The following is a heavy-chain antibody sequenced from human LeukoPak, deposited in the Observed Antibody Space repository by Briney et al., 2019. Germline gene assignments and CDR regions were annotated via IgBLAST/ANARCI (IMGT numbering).Heavy chain of an antibody. D-gene: IGHD5-12*01. CDR3: ARGYSGYDLRY. CDR2: ISSSGSTI. Sequence: GGSLRLSCAASGFTFSSYAMSWVRQAPGKGLEWVSYISSSGSTIYYADSVKGRFTISRDNAKNSLYLQMNSLRAEDTAVYYCARGYSGYDLRYWGQGTLVTVSS. V-gene: IGHV3-48*04. J-gene: IGHJ4*02. CDR1: GFTFSSYA.